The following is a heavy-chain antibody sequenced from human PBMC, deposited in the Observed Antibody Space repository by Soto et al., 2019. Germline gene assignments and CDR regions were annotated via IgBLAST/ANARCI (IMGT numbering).Heavy chain of an antibody. CDR2: MYYGGRT. CDR1: GGSISSYY. Sequence: SETLSLTCTVSGGSISSYYWSWIRQPPGKGLEWIGYMYYGGRTNYNPSLKSRVPISVDTSKMQVSLKLSSVTAADTAVYFCARGTPSPLIVRSSRGPWFDPWGQGTLVTVS. V-gene: IGHV4-59*08. J-gene: IGHJ5*02. CDR3: ARGTPSPLIVRSSRGPWFDP. D-gene: IGHD2-15*01.